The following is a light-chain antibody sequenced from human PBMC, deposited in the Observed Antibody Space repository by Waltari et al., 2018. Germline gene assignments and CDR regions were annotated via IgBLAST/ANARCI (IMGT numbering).Light chain of an antibody. Sequence: DIHLTQSPSFLSASVGDRVTITCRASQGISSNLAWYQQKPGKAPKLLIYRASTLQSGVPSRFSGSESATDLTLTISSLQPEDFATYYCLQLNSYPRTFGQGTKVEVK. J-gene: IGKJ1*01. CDR2: RAS. CDR3: LQLNSYPRT. V-gene: IGKV1-9*01. CDR1: QGISSN.